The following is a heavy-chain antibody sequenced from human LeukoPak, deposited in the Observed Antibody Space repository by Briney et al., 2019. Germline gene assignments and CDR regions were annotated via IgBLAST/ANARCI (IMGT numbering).Heavy chain of an antibody. V-gene: IGHV5-51*01. CDR3: AREYSSSWYGYFDL. CDR1: GYRFTSYW. CDR2: IYPGDSDT. Sequence: VESLKISCKGSGYRFTSYWISWVRQMPGKGLEWMGIIYPGDSDTRYSPSFQGQVTISADKSISTAYLQWSSLKASDTAMYYCAREYSSSWYGYFDLWGRGTLVTVSS. J-gene: IGHJ2*01. D-gene: IGHD6-13*01.